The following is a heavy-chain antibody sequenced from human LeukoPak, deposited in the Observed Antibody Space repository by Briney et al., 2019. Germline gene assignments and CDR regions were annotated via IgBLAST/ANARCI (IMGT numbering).Heavy chain of an antibody. CDR2: ISSSGSTI. J-gene: IGHJ6*03. CDR1: GFTFSSYE. CDR3: ARVQSYCSSTSCYDVYYYYYMDV. Sequence: GGSLRLSCAASGFTFSSYEMNWVRQAPGKGLEWVSYISSSGSTIYYADSVKGRFTISRDNSKNSLYLQMNSLRGEETAVYYCARVQSYCSSTSCYDVYYYYYMDVWRKGTTVTVSS. D-gene: IGHD2-2*01. V-gene: IGHV3-48*03.